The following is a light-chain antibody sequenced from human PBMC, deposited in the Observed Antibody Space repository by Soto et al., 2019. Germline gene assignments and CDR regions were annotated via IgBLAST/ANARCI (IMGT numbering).Light chain of an antibody. CDR1: SSDVGGYNY. CDR3: FSYAGSYTSYV. J-gene: IGLJ1*01. V-gene: IGLV2-11*01. Sequence: QSVLTQPRSVSGSPGQSVTISCTGTSSDVGGYNYVSWYQQHPGKAPKLMIYDVSKRPSGVPDRFSGSKSGNTASLTISGLQAEDEADYYCFSYAGSYTSYVFGTGTKLTVL. CDR2: DVS.